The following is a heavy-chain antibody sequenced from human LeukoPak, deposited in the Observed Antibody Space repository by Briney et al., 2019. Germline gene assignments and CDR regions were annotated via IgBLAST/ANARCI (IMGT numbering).Heavy chain of an antibody. CDR2: IIPIFGTA. J-gene: IGHJ3*02. Sequence: ASVKVSRKASGGTFSSYAISWVRQAPGQGLEWMGRIIPIFGTANYAQKFQGRVTITTDESTSTAYMELSSLRSEDTAVYYCARAGYSYAQDAFDIWGQGTMVTVSS. CDR3: ARAGYSYAQDAFDI. D-gene: IGHD5-18*01. V-gene: IGHV1-69*05. CDR1: GGTFSSYA.